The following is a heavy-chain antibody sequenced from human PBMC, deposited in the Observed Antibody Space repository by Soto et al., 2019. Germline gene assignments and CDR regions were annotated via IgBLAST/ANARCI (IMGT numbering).Heavy chain of an antibody. V-gene: IGHV3-33*01. Sequence: GGSLRLSCAASGFTFSSYGMHWVRQAPGKGLEWVAVIWYDGSNKYYADSVKGRFTISRDNSKNTLYLQMNSLRAEDTAVYYCARDYCSGGSCYEGVDSYAPGWFDPWGQGTLVTVSS. CDR3: ARDYCSGGSCYEGVDSYAPGWFDP. J-gene: IGHJ5*02. CDR2: IWYDGSNK. CDR1: GFTFSSYG. D-gene: IGHD2-15*01.